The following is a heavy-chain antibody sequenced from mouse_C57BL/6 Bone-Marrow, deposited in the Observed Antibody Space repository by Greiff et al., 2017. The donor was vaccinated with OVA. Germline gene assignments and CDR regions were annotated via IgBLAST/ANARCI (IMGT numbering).Heavy chain of an antibody. CDR1: GFNIKDDY. Sequence: EVKLQESGAELVRPGASVKLSCTASGFNIKDDYMHWVKQRPEQGLEWIGWIDPENGDTEYASKFQGKATITADTSSNTAYLQHSSLTSKDTADYYSTTSITKVVDYWGQGTTLTVSS. V-gene: IGHV14-4*01. CDR2: IDPENGDT. CDR3: TTSITKVVDY. J-gene: IGHJ2*01. D-gene: IGHD1-1*01.